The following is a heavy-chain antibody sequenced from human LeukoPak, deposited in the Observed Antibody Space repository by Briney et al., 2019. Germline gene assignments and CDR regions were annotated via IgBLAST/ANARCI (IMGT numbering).Heavy chain of an antibody. CDR2: IYPGDSDT. J-gene: IGHJ4*02. V-gene: IGHV5-51*01. CDR3: ARFSVGGTYYPNY. D-gene: IGHD1-26*01. Sequence: GESLKISCQGSGYXFTSSWIGWVRQMPGKGLEWMGIIYPGDSDTRHSPSFQGQVTISADKSISTAYLQWSSLKASDTAMYYCARFSVGGTYYPNYWGQGTPVTVSS. CDR1: GYXFTSSW.